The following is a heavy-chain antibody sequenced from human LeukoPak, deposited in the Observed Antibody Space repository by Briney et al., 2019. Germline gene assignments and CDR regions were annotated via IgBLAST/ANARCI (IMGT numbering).Heavy chain of an antibody. Sequence: PSETLSLTCTVSSGSISTSNYYWGWVRQPPGKALEWIGNIFYSGSTYYSPSLKSRVSIVLDTSKNQFSLKVTSVTAADTAVYYCARDRSSYAKGHYDYWGQGTLVTVSS. CDR3: ARDRSSYAKGHYDY. CDR2: IFYSGST. J-gene: IGHJ4*01. V-gene: IGHV4-39*07. CDR1: SGSISTSNYY. D-gene: IGHD6-6*01.